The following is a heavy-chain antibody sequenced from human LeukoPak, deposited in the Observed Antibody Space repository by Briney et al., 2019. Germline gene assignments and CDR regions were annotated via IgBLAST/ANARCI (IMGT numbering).Heavy chain of an antibody. Sequence: SETLSLTCNVSGASISSFYWTWIRQPPGKELEWIGYSGSSDYNPSLKSRVIISIDTSKNHVSLNVSPVTAADTAVYYCAGSSGYYHLDYWGQGVPVIVSS. D-gene: IGHD3-22*01. CDR1: GASISSFY. CDR3: AGSSGYYHLDY. V-gene: IGHV4-59*01. J-gene: IGHJ4*02. CDR2: YSGSS.